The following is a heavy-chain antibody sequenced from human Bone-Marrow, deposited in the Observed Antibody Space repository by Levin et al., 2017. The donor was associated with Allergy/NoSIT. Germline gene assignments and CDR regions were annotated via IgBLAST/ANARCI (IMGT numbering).Heavy chain of an antibody. J-gene: IGHJ4*02. CDR1: GGSLSGYY. CDR2: INHSGST. CDR3: ARAVNVTTVVTSPFDY. Sequence: ESLKISCAVYGGSLSGYYWSWIRQPPGKGLEWIGEINHSGSTNYSPSLKSRVTISLDTSKNQFSLRLSSVTAADTAVYYCARAVNVTTVVTSPFDYWGRGTLVTVSS. V-gene: IGHV4-34*01. D-gene: IGHD4-23*01.